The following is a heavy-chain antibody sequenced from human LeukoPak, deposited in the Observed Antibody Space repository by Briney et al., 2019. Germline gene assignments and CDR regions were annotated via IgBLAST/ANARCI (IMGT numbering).Heavy chain of an antibody. D-gene: IGHD6-19*01. Sequence: GGSLRLSCAASGFTFSRHAMHWVRQAPGKGLEWVALIWYDGSNKYYADSVKGRFTISRDNSKNTLYLQMNNLRAEDTAVYYCARALAGRFDYWGQGTLVTVSS. V-gene: IGHV3-33*01. CDR1: GFTFSRHA. J-gene: IGHJ4*02. CDR2: IWYDGSNK. CDR3: ARALAGRFDY.